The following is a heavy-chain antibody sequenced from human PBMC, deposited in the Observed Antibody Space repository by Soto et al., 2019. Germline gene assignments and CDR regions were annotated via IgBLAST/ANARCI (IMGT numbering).Heavy chain of an antibody. V-gene: IGHV4-30-4*01. CDR1: CASVRSDYYY. D-gene: IGHD3-3*01. J-gene: IGHJ4*02. CDR3: ARGPSADKVDY. CDR2: IYNSGST. Sequence: QVQLQEPGPGLVEPSQTLSLTCTVSCASVRSDYYYWSWIRQPPGRGLEWIGHIYNSGSTYSNPSLKSRVTVSLDTSKNQFSLKLSSVTAADTAVYYCARGPSADKVDYWGQGTLVTVSS.